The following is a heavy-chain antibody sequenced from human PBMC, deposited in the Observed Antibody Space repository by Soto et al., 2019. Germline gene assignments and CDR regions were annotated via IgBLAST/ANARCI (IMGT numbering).Heavy chain of an antibody. J-gene: IGHJ4*02. CDR2: IYYSGGT. CDR1: GGPTSRGDYY. D-gene: IGHD3-22*01. V-gene: IGHV4-30-4*01. Sequence: SETLSLTWTVSGGPTSRGDYYWGLIRQPPGKGLEWVGYIYYSGGTYYHPSLKSRVTISVDTSKTQFSLKLSSVTAADTAVYYCARVTPSYYYDRSGYYTIDYWGQGPLVTVSS. CDR3: ARVTPSYYYDRSGYYTIDY.